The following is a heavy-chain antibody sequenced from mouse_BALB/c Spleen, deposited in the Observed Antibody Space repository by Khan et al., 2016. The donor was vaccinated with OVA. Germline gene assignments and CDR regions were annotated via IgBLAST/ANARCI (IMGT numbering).Heavy chain of an antibody. D-gene: IGHD2-4*01. Sequence: IQLVQSGAELVKPGASVKLSCTASGFNINDTYIHWVQQRPEQGLVWIGMIDPANGYTKFDPMFRGKATITTDTSSNTAKLKRSRLTSEDTAVYYCARITDYDGSYWGQGTLVTVSS. V-gene: IGHV14-3*02. CDR1: GFNINDTY. CDR3: ARITDYDGSY. J-gene: IGHJ3*01. CDR2: IDPANGYT.